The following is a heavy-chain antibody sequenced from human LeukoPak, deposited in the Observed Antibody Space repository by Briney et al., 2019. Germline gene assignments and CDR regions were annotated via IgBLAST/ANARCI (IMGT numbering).Heavy chain of an antibody. CDR3: AREVGPTDY. D-gene: IGHD1-26*01. V-gene: IGHV3-48*01. CDR2: ISSSSDTI. CDR1: GFTFSDYS. Sequence: GGSLRLSCAASGFTFSDYSLNWVRQAPGKGLEWISYISSSSDTIYYADSVKGRFSISRDNAKNSLFLQMNGLRAEDTAVYYCAREVGPTDYWGQGTLVTVSS. J-gene: IGHJ4*02.